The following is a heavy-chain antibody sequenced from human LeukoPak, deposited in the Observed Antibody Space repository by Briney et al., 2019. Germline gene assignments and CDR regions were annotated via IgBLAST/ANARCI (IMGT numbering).Heavy chain of an antibody. V-gene: IGHV3-30*03. J-gene: IGHJ4*02. CDR2: LSFDGSDK. Sequence: GGSLRLSCAASGFTFPTFGIHWVRQAPGKGLEKVSFLSFDGSDKYYADSAKGRFTISRDNAKNSLYLQMNSLRAEDTAVYYCARTYYDILTGYCPDYWGQGTLVTVSS. CDR1: GFTFPTFG. D-gene: IGHD3-9*01. CDR3: ARTYYDILTGYCPDY.